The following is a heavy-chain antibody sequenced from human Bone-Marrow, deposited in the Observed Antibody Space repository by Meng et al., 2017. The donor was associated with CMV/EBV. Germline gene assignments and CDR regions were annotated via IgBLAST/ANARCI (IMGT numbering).Heavy chain of an antibody. CDR3: AKGVLWSGYYTGNWFDP. J-gene: IGHJ5*02. V-gene: IGHV3-23*03. Sequence: GESLKISCAASGFTFSSYAMHWVRQAPGKGLEWVSLIYSGGSSTDYADSVRGRFTISRDNSKNTLYLQMNSLRAEDTAIYYCAKGVLWSGYYTGNWFDPWGQGTLVTVSS. CDR2: IYSGGSST. D-gene: IGHD3-3*01. CDR1: GFTFSSYA.